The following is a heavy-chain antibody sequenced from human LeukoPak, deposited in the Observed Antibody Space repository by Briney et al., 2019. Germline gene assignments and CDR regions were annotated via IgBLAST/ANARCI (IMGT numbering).Heavy chain of an antibody. Sequence: SETLSLTCTVSGGSISSYYWSWIRQPPGKRLEWIGYIYYSGSTNYNPSLKSRVTISVDTSKNQFSLKLSSVTAADTAVYYCARGYDFWSGYYPPYFDYWGQGTLVTVSS. CDR3: ARGYDFWSGYYPPYFDY. J-gene: IGHJ4*02. D-gene: IGHD3-3*01. V-gene: IGHV4-59*01. CDR1: GGSISSYY. CDR2: IYYSGST.